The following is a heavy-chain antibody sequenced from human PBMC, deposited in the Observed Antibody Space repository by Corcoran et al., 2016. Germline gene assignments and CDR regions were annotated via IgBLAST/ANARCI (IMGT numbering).Heavy chain of an antibody. CDR2: IYWNDDK. V-gene: IGHV2-5*01. J-gene: IGHJ5*02. Sequence: QITLKESGPTLVKPTQTLTLTCTFSGFSLSTSGVGVGWIRQPPGKALEWLALIYWNDDKRYSPSLKSRLTITKDTSKNQVVLTMTNMDPVDTATYYGAHGTTYYDFWSGYRRYNWFDPWGQGTLVTVSS. D-gene: IGHD3-3*01. CDR1: GFSLSTSGVG. CDR3: AHGTTYYDFWSGYRRYNWFDP.